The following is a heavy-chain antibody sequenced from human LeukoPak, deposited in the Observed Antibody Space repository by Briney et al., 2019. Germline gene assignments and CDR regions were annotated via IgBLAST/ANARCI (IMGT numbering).Heavy chain of an antibody. CDR1: GYTFTSYG. D-gene: IGHD6-13*01. CDR3: ARDEKAAAGFDY. J-gene: IGHJ4*02. CDR2: ISAYNGNR. V-gene: IGHV1-18*01. Sequence: ASVKVSCKSSGYTFTSYGISWVRQAPGQGLEWMGWISAYNGNRNYAQKLQGRVTMTTATSTTTASMELRSQKLDDAAADDCARDEKAAAGFDYWGQGTLVTVSS.